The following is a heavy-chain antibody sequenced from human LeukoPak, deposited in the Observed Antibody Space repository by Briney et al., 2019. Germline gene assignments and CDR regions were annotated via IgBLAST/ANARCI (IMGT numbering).Heavy chain of an antibody. D-gene: IGHD2/OR15-2a*01. V-gene: IGHV3-30*18. J-gene: IGHJ4*02. CDR1: GFSSNSG. Sequence: GRALRLSCEASGFSSNSGMYWVRQAPGKGLEWVAVISYDGSNAYYGDSVKGRFTISRDDSKNTLYLQMNSLRAEDTAVYYCAKDLNSRWALDYWGQGTLVTVSS. CDR2: ISYDGSNA. CDR3: AKDLNSRWALDY.